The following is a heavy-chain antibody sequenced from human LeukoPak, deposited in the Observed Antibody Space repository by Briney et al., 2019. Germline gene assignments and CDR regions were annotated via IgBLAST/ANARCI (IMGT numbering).Heavy chain of an antibody. CDR1: GGSFSGYY. CDR2: INHSGST. CDR3: ARADSSGCDDY. J-gene: IGHJ4*02. V-gene: IGHV4-34*01. D-gene: IGHD6-19*01. Sequence: PSETLSLTCAVYGGSFSGYYRSWIRQPPGKRLDWIGEINHSGSTNYNPSLKSRVTISVDTSKNQFSLKLSSVTAADTAVYYCARADSSGCDDYWGQGTLVTVSS.